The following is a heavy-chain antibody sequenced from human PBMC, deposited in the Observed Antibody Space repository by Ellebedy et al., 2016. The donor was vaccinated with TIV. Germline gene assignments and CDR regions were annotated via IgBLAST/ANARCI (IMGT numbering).Heavy chain of an antibody. J-gene: IGHJ4*02. D-gene: IGHD2-15*01. CDR1: RYTFHSNY. CDR2: ITPSGGTT. V-gene: IGHV1-46*02. CDR3: ARDIRGPDDY. Sequence: AASVQVSCKASRYTFHSNYMHCVRHPPGQGLEWKGIITPSGGTTNYAQKFKGRVTMTRDMSTSTVYMELRGLRSEDTVIEYCARDIRGPDDYWGQGTLVTVSS.